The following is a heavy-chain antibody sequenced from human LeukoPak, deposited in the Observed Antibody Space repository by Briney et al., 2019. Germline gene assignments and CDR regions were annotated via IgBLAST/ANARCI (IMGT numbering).Heavy chain of an antibody. CDR2: IYDSGTT. J-gene: IGHJ4*02. Sequence: PSETLSLTCTVSGASIGTYYWSWIRQPPGRGLEWIGFIYDSGTTNYNPSLKSRATISVDTSKNQFSLKLSSVTAADAAVYYCARDAYSDCGHLFDYWGQGILVTVSS. D-gene: IGHD2-21*02. CDR3: ARDAYSDCGHLFDY. V-gene: IGHV4-4*08. CDR1: GASIGTYY.